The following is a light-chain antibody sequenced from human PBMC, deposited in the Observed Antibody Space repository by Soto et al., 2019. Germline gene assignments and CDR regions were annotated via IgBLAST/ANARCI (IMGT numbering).Light chain of an antibody. J-gene: IGKJ2*01. Sequence: EIVLTQSPGTLSLSPGERATLSCRASQSVTSSYLAWYQQKPGQAPRLLISGATSRATGIPDRFSGSGSGTDFTLTISRLVPEDFAVYYCQHYGSSPPYTFGQGTKLEIK. CDR2: GAT. CDR3: QHYGSSPPYT. CDR1: QSVTSSY. V-gene: IGKV3-20*01.